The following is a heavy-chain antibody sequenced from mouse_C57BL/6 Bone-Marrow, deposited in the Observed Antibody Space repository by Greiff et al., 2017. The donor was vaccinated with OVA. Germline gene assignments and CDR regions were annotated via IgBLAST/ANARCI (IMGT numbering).Heavy chain of an antibody. Sequence: QVQLQQPGAELVRPGTSVKLSCKASGYTFTSYWMHWVKQRPGQGLEWIGVIDPSDSYTNYNQKFKGKATLTVDTSSSTAYMQLSSLTSEDSAVSYCAHNWDYFDYWGQGTTLTVSS. J-gene: IGHJ2*01. D-gene: IGHD4-1*01. CDR3: AHNWDYFDY. CDR1: GYTFTSYW. V-gene: IGHV1-59*01. CDR2: IDPSDSYT.